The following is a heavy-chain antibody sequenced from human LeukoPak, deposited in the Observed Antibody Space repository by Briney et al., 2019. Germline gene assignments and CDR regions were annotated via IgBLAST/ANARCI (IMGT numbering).Heavy chain of an antibody. CDR3: AKENYDFWSGYYTPSGVDV. CDR2: ISGSGGST. J-gene: IGHJ6*02. Sequence: GGSLRLSCAASGFTFSSYAMSWVRQAPGKGLEWVSAISGSGGSTYYADSVKGRFTISRDNSKNTLYLQMNSLRAEDTAVYYCAKENYDFWSGYYTPSGVDVWGQGTTVTVSS. CDR1: GFTFSSYA. D-gene: IGHD3-3*01. V-gene: IGHV3-23*01.